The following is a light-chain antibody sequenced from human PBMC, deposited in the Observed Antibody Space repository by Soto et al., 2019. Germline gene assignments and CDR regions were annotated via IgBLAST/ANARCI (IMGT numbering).Light chain of an antibody. J-gene: IGLJ1*01. CDR1: NIGSKS. V-gene: IGLV3-21*02. CDR2: DDS. Sequence: SYELTQPPSVSVAPGQTARITCGGNNIGSKSVHWYQQKPGQAPVLVVYDDSDRPSGISERFSGSNSGNTVTLTISRVEAGDEADYYCQVWDSSSDHYGFGTGTKVTVL. CDR3: QVWDSSSDHYG.